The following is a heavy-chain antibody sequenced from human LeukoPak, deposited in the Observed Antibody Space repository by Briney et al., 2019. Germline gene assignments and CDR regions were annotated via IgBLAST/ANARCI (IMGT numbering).Heavy chain of an antibody. CDR1: GFAFSAYW. CDR2: INEDATTI. Sequence: GGSLILSCAASGFAFSAYWMHWVRQAPGKGLEWVSRINEDATTISYADSVKGRFIISRDNSKKSLYLQMNNLRAEDTAVYYCVRDLVFVWTPGDDFDFWGQGTLVTVSS. V-gene: IGHV3-74*01. J-gene: IGHJ4*02. CDR3: VRDLVFVWTPGDDFDF. D-gene: IGHD3-16*01.